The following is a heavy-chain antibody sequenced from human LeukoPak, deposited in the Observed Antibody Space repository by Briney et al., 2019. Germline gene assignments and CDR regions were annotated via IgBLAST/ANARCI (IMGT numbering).Heavy chain of an antibody. Sequence: GGSLRLSCAASGFASSSYAMNWVRQAPGKGLEWVSFISSTSETIYYADSMNGRFTISRDNAENSLYLQMSSLRADDTAVYYCARDRVGGSFDFWGQGTLVTVSS. J-gene: IGHJ4*02. CDR2: ISSTSETI. D-gene: IGHD6-19*01. CDR1: GFASSSYA. V-gene: IGHV3-48*01. CDR3: ARDRVGGSFDF.